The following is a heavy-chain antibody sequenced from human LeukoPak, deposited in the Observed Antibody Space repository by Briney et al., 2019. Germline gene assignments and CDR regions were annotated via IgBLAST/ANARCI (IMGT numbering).Heavy chain of an antibody. CDR3: ARDHAPYDSSFWGGY. J-gene: IGHJ4*02. V-gene: IGHV3-23*01. D-gene: IGHD3-22*01. CDR2: ISGSGGST. Sequence: PGGSLRLSCAASGFTFSSYAMSWVRQAPGKGLEWVSAISGSGGSTYYADSVKGRFTISRDNSKNTLYLQMNSLRAEDTAVYYCARDHAPYDSSFWGGYWGQGTLVTVSS. CDR1: GFTFSSYA.